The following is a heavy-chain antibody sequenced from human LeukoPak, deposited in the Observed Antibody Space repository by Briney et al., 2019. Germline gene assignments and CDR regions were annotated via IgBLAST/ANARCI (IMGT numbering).Heavy chain of an antibody. D-gene: IGHD2-2*01. V-gene: IGHV3-7*01. CDR2: IKQDGSEK. CDR1: GFTFSSYW. J-gene: IGHJ6*03. CDR3: ARSSIVVLPAALKVYYYYMDV. Sequence: GGSLRLSCAASGFTFSSYWMSWVRQAPGKGLEWVANIKQDGSEKYYVDSVKGRFTISRDNAKNSLYLQMNSLRAEDTAVYYCARSSIVVLPAALKVYYYYMDVWGEGTTVTVSS.